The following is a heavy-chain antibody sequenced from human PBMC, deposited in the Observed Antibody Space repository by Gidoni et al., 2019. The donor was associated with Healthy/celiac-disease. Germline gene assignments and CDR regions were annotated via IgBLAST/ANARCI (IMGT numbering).Heavy chain of an antibody. Sequence: EVQLVESGGGLVQPGGSLRLSCAASGFTFSSYSMNWVRQAPGKGLEWVSYISSSSSTIYYADSVKGRFTISRDNAKNSLYLQMNSLRDEDTAVYYCARTYCGGDCYPPLGDYWGQGTLVTVSS. CDR1: GFTFSSYS. D-gene: IGHD2-21*02. J-gene: IGHJ4*02. V-gene: IGHV3-48*02. CDR3: ARTYCGGDCYPPLGDY. CDR2: ISSSSSTI.